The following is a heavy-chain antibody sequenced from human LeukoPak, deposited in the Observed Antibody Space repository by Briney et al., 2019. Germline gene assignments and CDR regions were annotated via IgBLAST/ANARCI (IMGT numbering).Heavy chain of an antibody. CDR3: ARHVVAVGFDY. Sequence: GGSLRLSCAASGFTFSSYSMNWVRQAPGKGLEWVSSISSSSSYIYYADSVKGRFTISRDNAKNSLYLQMNNLRAEDTAVYYCARHVVAVGFDYWGQGTLVTVSS. D-gene: IGHD3-22*01. CDR1: GFTFSSYS. CDR2: ISSSSSYI. V-gene: IGHV3-21*01. J-gene: IGHJ4*02.